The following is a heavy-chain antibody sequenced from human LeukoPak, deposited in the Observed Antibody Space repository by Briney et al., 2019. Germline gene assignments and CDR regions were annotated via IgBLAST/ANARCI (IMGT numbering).Heavy chain of an antibody. J-gene: IGHJ5*02. V-gene: IGHV3-21*01. Sequence: GGSLRLSCAASGFTVSSNYMSWVRQAPGKGLEWVSSISSSSSYIYYADSVKGRFTIPRDNAKNSLYLQMNSLRAEDTAVYYCAPGENWFDPWGQGTLVTVSS. CDR3: APGENWFDP. D-gene: IGHD3-16*01. CDR2: ISSSSSYI. CDR1: GFTVSSNY.